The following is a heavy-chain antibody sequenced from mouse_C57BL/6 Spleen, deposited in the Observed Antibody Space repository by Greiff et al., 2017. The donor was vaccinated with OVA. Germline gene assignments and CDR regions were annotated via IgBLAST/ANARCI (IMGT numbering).Heavy chain of an antibody. Sequence: VQLQQSGPELVKPGASVKISCKASGYSFTDYNMNWVKQSNGKSLEWIGVINPNYGTTSYNQKFKGKATLTVDQSSSTAYMQLNSLTSEDSAVDNCARPGLGKGVYARDYWGKGTSVTVSS. CDR1: GYSFTDYN. D-gene: IGHD4-1*01. CDR2: INPNYGTT. J-gene: IGHJ4*01. V-gene: IGHV1-39*01. CDR3: ARPGLGKGVYARDY.